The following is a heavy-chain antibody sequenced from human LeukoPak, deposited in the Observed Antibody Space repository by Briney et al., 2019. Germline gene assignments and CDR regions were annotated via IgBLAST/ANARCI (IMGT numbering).Heavy chain of an antibody. CDR1: GGSISSGGYY. D-gene: IGHD3-10*01. CDR3: ARETYDKVTMVRGGLDY. V-gene: IGHV4-31*03. Sequence: SQTLSLTCTVSGGSISSGGYYWSWIRQHPGKGLEWIGYIYYSGSTYYNPSLKSRVTISVDTSKNQFSLKLSSVTAADTAVYYCARETYDKVTMVRGGLDYWGQGTLVTVSS. J-gene: IGHJ4*02. CDR2: IYYSGST.